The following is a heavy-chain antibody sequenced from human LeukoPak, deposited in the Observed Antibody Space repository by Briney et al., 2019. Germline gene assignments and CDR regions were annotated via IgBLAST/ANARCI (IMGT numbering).Heavy chain of an antibody. CDR2: ISSSSSYI. J-gene: IGHJ4*02. D-gene: IGHD6-6*01. Sequence: GGSLRLSCAASGFTFSSYSMNWVRQAPGKGLEWVSSISSSSSYIYYADSVKGRFTISRDNAKNSLYLQMNSLRAGDTAVYYCARVELAQSPFDSWGQGTLVTVSS. V-gene: IGHV3-21*01. CDR3: ARVELAQSPFDS. CDR1: GFTFSSYS.